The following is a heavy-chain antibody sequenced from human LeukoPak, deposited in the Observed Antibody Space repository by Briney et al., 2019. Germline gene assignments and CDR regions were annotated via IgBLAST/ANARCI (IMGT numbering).Heavy chain of an antibody. V-gene: IGHV3-33*01. CDR3: ARCAYDFWSAYGMDV. CDR1: GCTFSSYG. CDR2: IWYDGSNK. Sequence: GGSLRLSCAASGCTFSSYGMHWVRQAPGKGLEWVAVIWYDGSNKYYADSVNGRFTISRDNSKNTLYLQMNSLRAEDTAVYYCARCAYDFWSAYGMDVWGQGTTVTVSS. D-gene: IGHD3-3*01. J-gene: IGHJ6*02.